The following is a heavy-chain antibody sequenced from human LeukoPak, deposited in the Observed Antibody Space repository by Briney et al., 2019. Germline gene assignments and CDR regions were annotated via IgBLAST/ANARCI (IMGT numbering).Heavy chain of an antibody. V-gene: IGHV7-4-1*02. D-gene: IGHD1-14*01. J-gene: IGHJ4*02. CDR1: GYTFINFA. Sequence: ASVKVSCKASGYTFINFAMNWVRQAPGQGLEWMGWIDTNTGIPTYAQGFTGRFVFSLDTSVSTVYLQITSLQAEDAAVYYCARGPGSQRVNRLARRGDYWGQGTLVTVSS. CDR2: IDTNTGIP. CDR3: ARGPGSQRVNRLARRGDY.